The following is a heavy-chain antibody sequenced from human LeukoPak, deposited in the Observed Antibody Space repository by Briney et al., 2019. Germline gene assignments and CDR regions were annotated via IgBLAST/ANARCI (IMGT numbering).Heavy chain of an antibody. J-gene: IGHJ5*02. CDR3: ARRGPDVTIFGVGQYNWFDP. D-gene: IGHD3-3*01. V-gene: IGHV4-59*08. CDR2: IYYSGST. CDR1: GGSISSYY. Sequence: QSSETLSLTCTVSGGSISSYYWSWIRQPPGKGLEWIGYIYYSGSTNYNPSLKSRVTISVDTSKNQFSLKLSSVTAADTAVYYCARRGPDVTIFGVGQYNWFDPWGQGTLVTVSS.